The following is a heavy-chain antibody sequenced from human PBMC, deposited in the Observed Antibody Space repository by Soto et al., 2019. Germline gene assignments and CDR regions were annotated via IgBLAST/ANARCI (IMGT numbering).Heavy chain of an antibody. V-gene: IGHV1-18*04. CDR3: ARVTPSGDRDF. D-gene: IGHD6-19*01. CDR2: INPYNGNT. Sequence: QVQLVQSGAEVKKPGASVKVSCKASGYAFTIYGLSWVRQAPGQGLEWMGWINPYNGNTKYAQMLQGRVTMTTDTSTSTAYMELRSLRSDDTAVYYCARVTPSGDRDFWGQGTLVTVSA. J-gene: IGHJ4*02. CDR1: GYAFTIYG.